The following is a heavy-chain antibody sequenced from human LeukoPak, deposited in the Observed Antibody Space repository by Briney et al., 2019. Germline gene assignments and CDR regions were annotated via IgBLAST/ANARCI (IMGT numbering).Heavy chain of an antibody. J-gene: IGHJ4*02. D-gene: IGHD3-9*01. Sequence: GGSLRLSCAATGLTFSNHWTNCGRQAPGKGLEWVANIKPDGSGEYYVDSVKGRFIISRDNAKNSVYLQMNSLRAEDTAVYYMLTSMGYWGQGTLVTVSP. CDR1: GLTFSNHW. CDR2: IKPDGSGE. V-gene: IGHV3-7*01. CDR3: LTSMGY.